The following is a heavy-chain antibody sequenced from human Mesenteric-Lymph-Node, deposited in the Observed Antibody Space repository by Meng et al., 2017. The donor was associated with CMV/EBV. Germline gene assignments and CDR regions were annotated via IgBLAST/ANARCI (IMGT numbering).Heavy chain of an antibody. CDR3: ARGSSYDILTGYFDY. CDR1: GGSFSGYY. Sequence: GQLHPWGAGLLKPSETLSVTFAVYGGSFSGYYWNWIRQSPEKGLEWIGEINHSGSTTYNPSFTSRIIISVDTSTNQISLNMSSVTAADTAVYYCARGSSYDILTGYFDYWGQGALVTVSS. D-gene: IGHD3-9*01. V-gene: IGHV4-34*01. CDR2: INHSGST. J-gene: IGHJ4*02.